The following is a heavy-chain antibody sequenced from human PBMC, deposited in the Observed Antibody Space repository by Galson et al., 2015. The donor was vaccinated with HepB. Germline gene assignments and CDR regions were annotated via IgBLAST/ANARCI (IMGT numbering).Heavy chain of an antibody. CDR3: ARCLGGVTQFDY. CDR2: IKQDGGEK. D-gene: IGHD3-16*01. J-gene: IGHJ4*02. CDR1: GFSLSDFW. V-gene: IGHV3-7*03. Sequence: SLRLSCAASGFSLSDFWMSWVRQAPGKGLEWVASIKQDGGEKHYVDPVKGRFSISRDNAKNSLFLQMSSLRVEDTAVYYCARCLGGVTQFDYWGQGTQLTVSS.